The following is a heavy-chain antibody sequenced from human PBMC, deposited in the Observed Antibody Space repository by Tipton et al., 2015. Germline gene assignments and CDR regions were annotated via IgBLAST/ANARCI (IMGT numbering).Heavy chain of an antibody. J-gene: IGHJ4*02. Sequence: TLSLTCAVSAYSISTDYYWVWIRQPPGKGLEWIGTISHSGNTFYNPSLKSRVTISADTSKNQFSLRLSSVTAADTAVYYCARNDYGDYHFDYWGQGTLVTVSS. CDR3: ARNDYGDYHFDY. CDR2: ISHSGNT. CDR1: AYSISTDYY. V-gene: IGHV4-38-2*01. D-gene: IGHD4-17*01.